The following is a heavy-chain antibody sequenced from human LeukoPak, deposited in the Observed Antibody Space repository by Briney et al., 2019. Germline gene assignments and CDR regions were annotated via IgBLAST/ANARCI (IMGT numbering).Heavy chain of an antibody. J-gene: IGHJ4*02. D-gene: IGHD2-2*01. Sequence: PGGSLRLSCAASGFTFSSYAMSWVRQAPGKGLEWVSAISGSGGSTYYADSVKGRFTISRDNSKNSLYLQMNSLRAEDTAVYYCARGDLSLGYCSSTSCSVGYWGQGTLVTVSS. V-gene: IGHV3-23*01. CDR1: GFTFSSYA. CDR2: ISGSGGST. CDR3: ARGDLSLGYCSSTSCSVGY.